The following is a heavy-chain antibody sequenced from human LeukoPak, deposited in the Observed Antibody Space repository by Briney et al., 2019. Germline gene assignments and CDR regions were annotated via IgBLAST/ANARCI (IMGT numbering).Heavy chain of an antibody. J-gene: IGHJ6*03. CDR3: AKGEGWQRPYYYYMDV. V-gene: IGHV3-30*02. D-gene: IGHD6-25*01. CDR1: GFTFSSYG. CDR2: IRYDGDIK. Sequence: PGGSLRLSCAASGFTFSSYGMHWVRQAPGKGLEWVAFIRYDGDIKYYADSVKGRFTISRDNSKNTLYLQMNSLTAEDTAVYYCAKGEGWQRPYYYYMDVWGKGTTVTISS.